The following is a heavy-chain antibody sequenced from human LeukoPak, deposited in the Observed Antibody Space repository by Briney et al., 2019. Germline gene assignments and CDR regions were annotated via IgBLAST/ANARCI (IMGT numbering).Heavy chain of an antibody. CDR1: GFTFSNYE. Sequence: GGSLRLSCAASGFTFSNYEMNWVRQAPGKGLEWVSYIGSSGSTMYYADSVKGRLTISRDNAQNSLSLQMDSLRAEDTAVYYCASFTDCWGQGTLVTVSS. CDR2: IGSSGSTM. CDR3: ASFTDC. J-gene: IGHJ4*02. V-gene: IGHV3-48*03.